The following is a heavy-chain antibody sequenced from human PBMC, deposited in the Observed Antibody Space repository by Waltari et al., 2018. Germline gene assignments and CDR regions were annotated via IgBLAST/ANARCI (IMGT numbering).Heavy chain of an antibody. Sequence: QVQLQQWCAGLLKPSETLSLTCAVYGGSFSGYYWSWIRQPPGKGLEWIGEINHSGSTNYNPSLKSRVTISVDTSKNQFSLKLSSVTAADTAVYYCARGYCSSTSCLLDYWGQGTLVTVSS. J-gene: IGHJ4*02. CDR2: INHSGST. CDR1: GGSFSGYY. D-gene: IGHD2-2*01. CDR3: ARGYCSSTSCLLDY. V-gene: IGHV4-34*01.